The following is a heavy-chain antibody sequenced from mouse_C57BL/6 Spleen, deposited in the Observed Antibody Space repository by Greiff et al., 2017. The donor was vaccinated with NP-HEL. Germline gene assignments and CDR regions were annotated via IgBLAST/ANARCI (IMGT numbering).Heavy chain of an antibody. Sequence: VMLVESGAELARPGASVKLSCKASGYTFTSYGISWVKQRTGQGLEWIGEIYPRSGNTYYNEKFKGKATLTADKSSSTAYMELRSLTSEDSAVYFCAKYYGSRSFDVWGTGTTVTVSS. V-gene: IGHV1-81*01. D-gene: IGHD1-1*01. J-gene: IGHJ1*03. CDR1: GYTFTSYG. CDR2: IYPRSGNT. CDR3: AKYYGSRSFDV.